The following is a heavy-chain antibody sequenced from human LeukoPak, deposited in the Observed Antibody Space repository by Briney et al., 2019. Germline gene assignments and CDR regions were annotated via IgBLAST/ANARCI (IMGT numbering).Heavy chain of an antibody. J-gene: IGHJ6*02. CDR2: FNPENGNT. Sequence: ASVKVSCKASGYSFVGYGITWVRQAPGQGLEWMGWFNPENGNTNYAQKVQGRVAMTADTSTSTSYMELSSLRSEDTAVYYCARDSYGGNPRDYYYYGMDVWGQGTTVTVSS. CDR1: GYSFVGYG. V-gene: IGHV1-18*01. D-gene: IGHD4-23*01. CDR3: ARDSYGGNPRDYYYYGMDV.